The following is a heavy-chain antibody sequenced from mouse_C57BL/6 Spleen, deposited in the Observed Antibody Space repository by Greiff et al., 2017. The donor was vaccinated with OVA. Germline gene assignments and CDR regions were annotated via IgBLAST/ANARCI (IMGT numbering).Heavy chain of an antibody. J-gene: IGHJ4*01. CDR1: GYSITSGYY. CDR2: ISYDGSN. CDR3: AKEGDCYGSSYDAMDY. Sequence: DVQLQESGPGLVKPSQSLSLTCSVTGYSITSGYYWNWLRQPPGNILEWMGFISYDGSNTSNPSLKNRIPITLYTSKNQFFLKLNSVTTEDTATYYGAKEGDCYGSSYDAMDYWGQGTSVTVSS. V-gene: IGHV3-6*01. D-gene: IGHD1-1*01.